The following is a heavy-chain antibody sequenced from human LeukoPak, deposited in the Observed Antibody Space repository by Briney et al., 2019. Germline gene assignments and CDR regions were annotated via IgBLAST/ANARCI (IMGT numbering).Heavy chain of an antibody. CDR2: IYHSGST. CDR3: ARDLGGSRWFDP. V-gene: IGHV4-30-2*01. Sequence: SQTLSLTCTVSGGSISSGGYYWSWIRQPPGKGLEWIGYIYHSGSTYYNPSLKSRVTISVDTSKNQFSLKLSSVTAADTAVYYCARDLGGSRWFDPWGQGTLVTVSS. D-gene: IGHD3-16*01. J-gene: IGHJ5*02. CDR1: GGSISSGGYY.